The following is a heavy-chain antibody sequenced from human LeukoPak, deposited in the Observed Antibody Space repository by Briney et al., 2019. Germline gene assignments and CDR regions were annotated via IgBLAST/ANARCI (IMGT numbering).Heavy chain of an antibody. CDR1: VGSFSGYY. V-gene: IGHV4-34*01. D-gene: IGHD3-10*01. Sequence: SETLSLTCAVYVGSFSGYYWSWIRQPPGKGLEWIGEINHSGSTNYNPSLKSRVTISVDTSKNQFSLKPSSVAAAETAVYYCARGLRRGITMVRGPAFDIWGQGTMVTVSS. CDR3: ARGLRRGITMVRGPAFDI. CDR2: INHSGST. J-gene: IGHJ3*02.